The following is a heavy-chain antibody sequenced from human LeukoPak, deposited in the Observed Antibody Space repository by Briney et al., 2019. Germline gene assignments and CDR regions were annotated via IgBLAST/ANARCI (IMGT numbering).Heavy chain of an antibody. Sequence: PGGSLRLSCAASGFTVSSNYMSWVRQAPGKGLEWVSVIYSGGSTYYADSVKGRFTISRDNSKNTLYLQMNSLRAEDTAVYYCASPSWLRFSNAFDIWGQGTMVTVSS. CDR1: GFTVSSNY. D-gene: IGHD5-12*01. V-gene: IGHV3-66*01. CDR3: ASPSWLRFSNAFDI. CDR2: IYSGGST. J-gene: IGHJ3*02.